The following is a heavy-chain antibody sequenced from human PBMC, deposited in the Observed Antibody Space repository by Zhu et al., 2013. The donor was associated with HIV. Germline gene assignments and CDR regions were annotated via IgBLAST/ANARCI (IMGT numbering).Heavy chain of an antibody. CDR1: GGTFSSYA. CDR3: ARRYDSSGRMEY. Sequence: QVQLVQSGAEVKKPGSSVKVSCKASGGTFSSYAISWVRQAPGQGLEWMGRIIPILGIANYAQKFQGRVTITADKSTSTAYMELSSLRSEDTAVYYCARRYDSSGRMEYWGQGTLVTVSS. CDR2: IIPILGIA. D-gene: IGHD3-22*01. V-gene: IGHV1-69*09. J-gene: IGHJ4*02.